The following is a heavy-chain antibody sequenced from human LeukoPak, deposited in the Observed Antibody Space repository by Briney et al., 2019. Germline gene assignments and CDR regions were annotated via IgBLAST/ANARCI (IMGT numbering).Heavy chain of an antibody. CDR2: IYYSGST. Sequence: SETLSLTCTVSSGSISSISYYWGWIRQPPGKGLEWIGSIYYSGSTYYNPSLKSRVTTSVDTSKNQFSLKLSSVTAADTAVYYCARHTAAAGNKCFQYWGQGTLVTVSS. CDR1: SGSISSISYY. V-gene: IGHV4-39*01. D-gene: IGHD6-13*01. CDR3: ARHTAAAGNKCFQY. J-gene: IGHJ1*01.